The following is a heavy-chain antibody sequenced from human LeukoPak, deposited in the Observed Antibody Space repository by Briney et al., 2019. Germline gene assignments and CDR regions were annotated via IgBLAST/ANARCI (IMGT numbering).Heavy chain of an antibody. J-gene: IGHJ4*02. Sequence: PSETLSLTCEVHGESFSRYYWNWIRQPPGKGLEWIGEIYHTGSTNYNPSLKRRVTISADTSKNQFSLKLSSVTAADTAVYYCARRLRDPDLRYSSGVFYFDYWGQGTLVTVSS. CDR1: GESFSRYY. CDR3: ARRLRDPDLRYSSGVFYFDY. CDR2: IYHTGST. D-gene: IGHD5-18*01. V-gene: IGHV4-34*01.